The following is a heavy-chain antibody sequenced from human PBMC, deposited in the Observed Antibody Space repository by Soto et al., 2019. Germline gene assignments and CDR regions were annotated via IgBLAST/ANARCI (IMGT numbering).Heavy chain of an antibody. CDR1: GGSISSYY. V-gene: IGHV4-59*08. Sequence: PSETLSLTCTVSGGSISSYYWSWIRQPPEKGLEWIGYIYNGGRTLYNPSLKRRVTISADMSKNQFSLRLSSVTAADTAIYYCACYNRTGSYHFYYRGLRTPVTVSA. CDR3: ACYNRTGSYHFYY. D-gene: IGHD1-26*01. J-gene: IGHJ4*02. CDR2: IYNGGRT.